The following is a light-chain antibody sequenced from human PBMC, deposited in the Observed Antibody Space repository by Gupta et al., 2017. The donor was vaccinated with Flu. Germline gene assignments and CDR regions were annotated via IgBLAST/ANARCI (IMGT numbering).Light chain of an antibody. J-gene: IGKJ1*01. CDR1: QSLLHSNGNND. CDR2: LCS. CDR3: MQAQQIPRT. Sequence: DIVMTQSPLSLPVTPGERASISCRSRQSLLHSNGNNDLDWYLQKPGQSPQLLIYLCSNRASGVPDRFSGSGSGTDFTLKISRVEAEDVGIYYCMQAQQIPRTFGQGTKVEIK. V-gene: IGKV2-28*01.